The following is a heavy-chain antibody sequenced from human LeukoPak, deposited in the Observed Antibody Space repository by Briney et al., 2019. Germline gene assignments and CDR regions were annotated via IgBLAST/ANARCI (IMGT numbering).Heavy chain of an antibody. Sequence: GGSLRLSCAVSGITLSNYGMSWVRQAPGKGLEWVSGLSGSGGGKNSADSVQGRLPIARDNTKHTLYLQMNSLRAEDTAVYFCAKRGVVIRVFLVGFHKEAYYFDSWGQGALVTVSS. V-gene: IGHV3-23*01. CDR3: AKRGVVIRVFLVGFHKEAYYFDS. CDR2: LSGSGGGK. J-gene: IGHJ4*02. CDR1: GITLSNYG. D-gene: IGHD3-10*01.